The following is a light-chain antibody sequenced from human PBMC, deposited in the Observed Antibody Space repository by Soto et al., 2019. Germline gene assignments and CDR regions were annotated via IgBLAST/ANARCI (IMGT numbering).Light chain of an antibody. CDR2: GAS. CDR1: QSVSNH. CDR3: QQYNIWPLT. Sequence: EIVMTQSPAYLSVSPGDRAVLSCRASQSVSNHLAWYQQKPGQAPRLLIYGASTRATGIPARFSGSGSGTEFTLTIDTLQSEDFAVYYCQQYNIWPLTFGGGTKVEIK. J-gene: IGKJ4*01. V-gene: IGKV3-15*01.